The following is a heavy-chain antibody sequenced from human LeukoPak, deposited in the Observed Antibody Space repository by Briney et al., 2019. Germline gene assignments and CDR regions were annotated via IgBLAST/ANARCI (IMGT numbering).Heavy chain of an antibody. CDR2: INAGNGNT. J-gene: IGHJ4*02. CDR1: GYTFTSYA. V-gene: IGHV1-3*01. Sequence: ASVKVSCKASGYTFTSYAMHWVRQAPGQRLEWMGWINAGNGNTKYSQKFQGRVTITRATSASTAYMGLSRMRSEDTAVYYCARSNSDGKLITMVRGAYYFDYWGQGTLVTVSS. D-gene: IGHD3-10*01. CDR3: ARSNSDGKLITMVRGAYYFDY.